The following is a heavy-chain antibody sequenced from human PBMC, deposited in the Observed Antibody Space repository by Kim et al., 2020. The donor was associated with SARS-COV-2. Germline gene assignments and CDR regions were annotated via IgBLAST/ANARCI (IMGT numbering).Heavy chain of an antibody. CDR3: TSLPSGGSYFVYYYYGMDV. J-gene: IGHJ6*02. Sequence: GGSLRLSCAASGFTFSNAWMSWVRQAPGKGLEWFGRIKSKTDGGTTDYAAPVKGRFTISRDDSKNTLYLQMNSLKTEDTAVYYCTSLPSGGSYFVYYYYGMDVWGQGTTVTVSS. CDR2: IKSKTDGGTT. D-gene: IGHD1-26*01. CDR1: GFTFSNAW. V-gene: IGHV3-15*01.